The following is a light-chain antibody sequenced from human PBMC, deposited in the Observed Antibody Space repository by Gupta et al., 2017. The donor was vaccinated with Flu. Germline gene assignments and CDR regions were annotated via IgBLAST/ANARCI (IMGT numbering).Light chain of an antibody. CDR3: QVWESSSDHPGV. Sequence: SYVLTQPPSVSVAPGQTARITCGGNNIGRRSVHWYQQKPGQAPVLVVYDDSDRPSGIPARFSGSNSGNTATLTISRVEAGDEADYYCQVWESSSDHPGVFGGGTKLTVL. CDR1: NIGRRS. J-gene: IGLJ2*01. CDR2: DDS. V-gene: IGLV3-21*02.